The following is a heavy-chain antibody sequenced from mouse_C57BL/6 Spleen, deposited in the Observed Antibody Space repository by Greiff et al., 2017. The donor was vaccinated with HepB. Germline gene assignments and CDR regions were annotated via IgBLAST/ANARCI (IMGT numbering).Heavy chain of an antibody. J-gene: IGHJ3*01. Sequence: VQLKESGPVLVKPGASVKMSCKASGYTFTDYYMNWVKQSHGKSLEWIGVINPYNGGTSYNQKFKGKATLTVDKSSSTAYMELNSLTSEDSAVYYCARATTVVAPPGFAYWGQGTLVTVSA. V-gene: IGHV1-19*01. D-gene: IGHD1-1*01. CDR2: INPYNGGT. CDR1: GYTFTDYY. CDR3: ARATTVVAPPGFAY.